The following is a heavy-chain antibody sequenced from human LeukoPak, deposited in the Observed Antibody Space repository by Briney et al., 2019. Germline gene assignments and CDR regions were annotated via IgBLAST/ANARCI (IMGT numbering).Heavy chain of an antibody. D-gene: IGHD3-10*01. J-gene: IGHJ2*01. Sequence: SETLSLTRTVSGGSISSYYWSWIRQPPGKGLEWIGYIYTSGSTNYNPSLKSRVTISVDTSKNQFSLKLSSVTAADTAVYYCARAKLLWDWYFDLWGRGTLVTVSS. CDR1: GGSISSYY. V-gene: IGHV4-4*09. CDR3: ARAKLLWDWYFDL. CDR2: IYTSGST.